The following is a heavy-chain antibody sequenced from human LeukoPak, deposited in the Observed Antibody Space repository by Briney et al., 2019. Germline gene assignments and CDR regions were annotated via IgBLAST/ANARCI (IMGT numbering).Heavy chain of an antibody. D-gene: IGHD2-15*01. CDR2: ISYDGSNK. Sequence: GGSLRLSCAASGFTFSSYGMHWVRQAPGKGLEWVAVISYDGSNKYYADSVKGRFTIPRDNSENTLYLQMNSLRAEDTAVYYCAKDPSSDSAWGQGTLVTVSS. V-gene: IGHV3-30*18. J-gene: IGHJ5*02. CDR1: GFTFSSYG. CDR3: AKDPSSDSA.